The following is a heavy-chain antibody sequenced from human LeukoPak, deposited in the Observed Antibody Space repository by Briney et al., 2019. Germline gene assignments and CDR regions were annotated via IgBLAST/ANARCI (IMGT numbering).Heavy chain of an antibody. Sequence: SQTLSLTCAISGDSVSSNSAAWNWIRQSPSRGLEWLGRTYYRSKWYNDYAVSVKSRITINPDTSKNQFSLQLNSVTPEDTAVYYCAREGWELPSSRSDAFDIWGQGTMVTVSS. CDR3: AREGWELPSSRSDAFDI. CDR2: TYYRSKWYN. D-gene: IGHD1-26*01. V-gene: IGHV6-1*01. J-gene: IGHJ3*02. CDR1: GDSVSSNSAA.